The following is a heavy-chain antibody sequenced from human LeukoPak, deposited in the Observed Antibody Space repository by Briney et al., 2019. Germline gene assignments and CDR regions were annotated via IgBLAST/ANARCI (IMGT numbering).Heavy chain of an antibody. J-gene: IGHJ4*02. CDR2: IYSDNT. D-gene: IGHD3-10*01. Sequence: GGSLRLSCTVSGFTVSSNSMSWVRQAPGKGLEWVSFIYSDNTHYSDSVKGRFTISRDNSKNTLYLQMNSLRAEDTAVYYCAKDRVVRGADFDYWGQGTLVTVSS. CDR3: AKDRVVRGADFDY. CDR1: GFTVSSNS. V-gene: IGHV3-53*01.